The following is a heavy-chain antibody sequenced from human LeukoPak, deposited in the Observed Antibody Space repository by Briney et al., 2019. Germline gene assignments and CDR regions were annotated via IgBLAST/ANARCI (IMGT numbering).Heavy chain of an antibody. Sequence: SETLSLTCTASGCTISSYYWSWIRQPAGKGLEWIGRIYTSGSTNYNPSLKSRVTMSVDTSKNLYSLKLSSVTAADTAVYYCARGVAGTGEDYFDYWGQGTLVTVSS. D-gene: IGHD6-19*01. CDR1: GCTISSYY. CDR2: IYTSGST. J-gene: IGHJ4*02. CDR3: ARGVAGTGEDYFDY. V-gene: IGHV4-4*07.